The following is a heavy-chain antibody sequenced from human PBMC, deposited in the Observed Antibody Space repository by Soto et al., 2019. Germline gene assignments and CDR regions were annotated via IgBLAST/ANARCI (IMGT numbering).Heavy chain of an antibody. CDR1: GYSISSSYY. CDR3: AREYCSSTSCYYYYGMDV. D-gene: IGHD2-2*01. CDR2: IYHSGST. V-gene: IGHV4-38-2*02. Sequence: SETLSLTCTVSGYSISSSYYWGWIRQPPGKGLEWIGSIYHSGSTYYNPSLKSRVTISVDTSKNQFSLKLSSVTAADTAVYYCAREYCSSTSCYYYYGMDVWGQGTTVTVSS. J-gene: IGHJ6*02.